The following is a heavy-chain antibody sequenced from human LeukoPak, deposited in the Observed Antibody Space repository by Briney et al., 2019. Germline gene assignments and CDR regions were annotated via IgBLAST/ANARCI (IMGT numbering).Heavy chain of an antibody. CDR2: INNDGSIT. D-gene: IGHD3-10*01. CDR3: VLMVWG. J-gene: IGHJ4*02. V-gene: IGHV3-74*01. CDR1: GFIFSNHY. Sequence: GGSLRLSCAVSGFIFSNHYMHWVRQAPGKGLVWVSRINNDGSITSYADSVKGRFTISGDNAKNTLYLQMNSLRAEDTAVYYCVLMVWGGGQGTLVTVSS.